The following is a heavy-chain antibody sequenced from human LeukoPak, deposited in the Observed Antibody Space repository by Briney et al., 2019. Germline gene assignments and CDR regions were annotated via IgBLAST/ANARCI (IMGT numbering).Heavy chain of an antibody. CDR2: TYYRSKWYN. CDR1: GDSVSSNSAA. Sequence: SQTLSLTCAISGDSVSSNSAAWTWIRQSPSRGLEWLGRTYYRSKWYNDYAVSVKSRITINPDTSKNQFSLQLNSVTPEDTAVYYCARTASGYSSSWQTYIWSDPWGQGTLVTVSS. V-gene: IGHV6-1*01. D-gene: IGHD6-13*01. J-gene: IGHJ5*02. CDR3: ARTASGYSSSWQTYIWSDP.